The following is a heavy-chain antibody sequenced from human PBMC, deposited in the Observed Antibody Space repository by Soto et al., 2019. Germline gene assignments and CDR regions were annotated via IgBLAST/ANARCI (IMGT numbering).Heavy chain of an antibody. CDR3: AKDIKSSGIFDD. D-gene: IGHD1-20*01. Sequence: PGGSLRLSCAASGFTFSSYAMSWVRQAPGKGLEWVSAISGSGGSTYYADSVKGRFTVSRDNSKNTLYLQMNSLRAEDTAVYYCAKDIKSSGIFDDWGQRTLVTVSS. J-gene: IGHJ5*02. CDR2: ISGSGGST. V-gene: IGHV3-23*01. CDR1: GFTFSSYA.